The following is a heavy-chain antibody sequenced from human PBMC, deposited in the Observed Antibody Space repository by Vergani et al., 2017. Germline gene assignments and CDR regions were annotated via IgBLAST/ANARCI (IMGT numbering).Heavy chain of an antibody. CDR2: IWYDGSNK. CDR1: GFTFSSYG. J-gene: IGHJ4*02. CDR3: ARDWSGSGLGDY. V-gene: IGHV3-33*01. D-gene: IGHD3-3*01. Sequence: VQLLESGGDLVQPGGSLRLSCAASGFTFSSYGMHWVRQAPGKGLGWVAVIWYDGSNKYYADSVKGRFTISRDNSKNTLYLQMNSLRAEDTAVYYCARDWSGSGLGDYWGQGTLVTVSS.